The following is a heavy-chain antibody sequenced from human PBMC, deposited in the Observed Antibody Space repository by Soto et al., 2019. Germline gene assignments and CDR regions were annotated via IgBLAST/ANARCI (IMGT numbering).Heavy chain of an antibody. Sequence: PGGSLRLSCAASGFTASSNYMSWVRQAPGKGLEWVSVIYSGGSTYYADSVKGRFTISRDNSKNTLYLQMNSLRAEDTAVYYCAREGLGKIDAFDIWGQGTMVTVSS. D-gene: IGHD7-27*01. CDR2: IYSGGST. J-gene: IGHJ3*02. CDR1: GFTASSNY. V-gene: IGHV3-53*01. CDR3: AREGLGKIDAFDI.